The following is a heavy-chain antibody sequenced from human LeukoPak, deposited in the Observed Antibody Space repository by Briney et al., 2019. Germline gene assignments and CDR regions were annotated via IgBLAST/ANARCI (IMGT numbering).Heavy chain of an antibody. D-gene: IGHD1-26*01. CDR3: ARGPSWDSPFDY. V-gene: IGHV4-34*01. CDR1: GGSFSNYY. CDR2: INHSGST. Sequence: PSETLSLTCAVSGGSFSNYYWSWIRQPPGKGLEWVGEINHSGSTNYNPSLKSRVTISVDTSKTQFSLKLRSVTVADTAVYYCARGPSWDSPFDYWGQGILVTVSS. J-gene: IGHJ4*02.